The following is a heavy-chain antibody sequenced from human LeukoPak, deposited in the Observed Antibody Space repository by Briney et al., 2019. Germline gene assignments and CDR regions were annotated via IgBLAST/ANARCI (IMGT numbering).Heavy chain of an antibody. CDR3: AKDPGGPRSRYQLDAFDI. CDR1: GFTFSSYA. CDR2: ISGSGGST. D-gene: IGHD1-1*01. J-gene: IGHJ3*02. Sequence: PGGSLRLSCAASGFTFSSYAMSWVRQAPGKGLEWVSAISGSGGSTYYADSVKGRFTISRDNSKNTLYLQMNSLRAEDTAVYYCAKDPGGPRSRYQLDAFDIWGQGTMVTVSS. V-gene: IGHV3-23*01.